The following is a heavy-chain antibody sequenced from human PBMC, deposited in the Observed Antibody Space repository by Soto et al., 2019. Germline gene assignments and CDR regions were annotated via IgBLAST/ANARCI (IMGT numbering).Heavy chain of an antibody. V-gene: IGHV4-31*03. CDR2: IYYSGST. D-gene: IGHD6-6*01. CDR1: GGSISSGGYY. Sequence: QVQLQESGPGLVKPSQTLSLTYTVSGGSISSGGYYWSWIRQHPGKGLEWIGYIYYSGSTYYNPSLKSRVTISVDTSKNQFSLKLSSVTAADTAVYYCARRGGFYSSSSGYYFDYWGQGTLVTVSS. J-gene: IGHJ4*02. CDR3: ARRGGFYSSSSGYYFDY.